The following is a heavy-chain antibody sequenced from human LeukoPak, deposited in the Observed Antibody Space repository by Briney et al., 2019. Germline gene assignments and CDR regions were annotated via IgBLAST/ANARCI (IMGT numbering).Heavy chain of an antibody. Sequence: GGSLRLSCAASGFTFSDYYMSWIRQAPGKGLEWVSCISSSSSYTNYADSVKGRFTISRDNAKNSLYLQMNSLRAEDTAVYYCAVAVAGSYFDYWGQGTLVTVSS. V-gene: IGHV3-11*06. CDR2: ISSSSSYT. CDR1: GFTFSDYY. J-gene: IGHJ4*02. D-gene: IGHD6-19*01. CDR3: AVAVAGSYFDY.